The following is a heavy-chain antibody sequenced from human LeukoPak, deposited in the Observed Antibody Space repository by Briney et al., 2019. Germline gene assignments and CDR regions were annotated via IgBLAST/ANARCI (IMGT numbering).Heavy chain of an antibody. Sequence: ASVKVSCKASGYTFTGYYMHWVRQAPGQGLEWMGWISGHSGNTNYAQKFHDRATMTTDTSTSTAYMELRSLRFDDTAVYYCARDFAWGSGGAPIDDNWLDPWGQGILVTVSS. J-gene: IGHJ5*02. V-gene: IGHV1-18*04. CDR3: ARDFAWGSGGAPIDDNWLDP. CDR1: GYTFTGYY. D-gene: IGHD7-27*01. CDR2: ISGHSGNT.